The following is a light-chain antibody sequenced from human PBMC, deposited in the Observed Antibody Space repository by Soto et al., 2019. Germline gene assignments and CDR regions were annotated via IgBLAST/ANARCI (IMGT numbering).Light chain of an antibody. CDR3: QQHDSHPCT. V-gene: IGKV3-20*01. J-gene: IGKJ1*01. CDR2: DAS. CDR1: PSVTNY. Sequence: PATMYLPPPARPILACRASPSVTNYSAWYQQTPGQPPRLLIYDASSRATGIPDRFSGSGSGTDFTLTISVLYPEDFAAYHYQQHDSHPCTFGQGTKVDIK.